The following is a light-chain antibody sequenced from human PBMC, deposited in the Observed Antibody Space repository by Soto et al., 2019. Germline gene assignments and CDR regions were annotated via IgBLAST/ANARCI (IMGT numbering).Light chain of an antibody. Sequence: QSVLTQPPSASGTPGQRVTISCSGSSSNIGSNTVNWYQLLPGTAPKLLIYSNNQRPSGVPDRFSGSKSGTSASLAISGLQYEDEADYYCAPWDDSLNGPVFGGGTKVTVL. CDR1: SSNIGSNT. V-gene: IGLV1-44*01. CDR3: APWDDSLNGPV. CDR2: SNN. J-gene: IGLJ2*01.